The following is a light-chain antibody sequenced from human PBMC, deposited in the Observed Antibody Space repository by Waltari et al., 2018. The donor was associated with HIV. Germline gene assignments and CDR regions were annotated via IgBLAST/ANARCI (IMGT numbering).Light chain of an antibody. J-gene: IGLJ2*01. CDR2: GNG. CDR1: SSNSGSNA. CDR3: ASWDDSLQAVV. V-gene: IGLV1-44*01. Sequence: QSVLPQPPSAFGSPGQRLTISCSGSSSNSGSNAVNWYQHFPGTAPTLLIFGNGQRPSGVPARIAGSKSGTSASLAISGVRAEDEGEYYCASWDDSLQAVVFGGGTKVTV.